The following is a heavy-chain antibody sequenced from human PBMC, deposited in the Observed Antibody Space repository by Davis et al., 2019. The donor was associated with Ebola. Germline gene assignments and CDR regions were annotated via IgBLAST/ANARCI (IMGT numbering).Heavy chain of an antibody. CDR1: VYTFTSYY. Sequence: ASVKVPCKASVYTFTSYYMHRVRQAPAQGLEWMGIINPSGGSTSYAQKFQGRVTITADKSTSTAYMELSSLRSEDTAVYYCARDLGAAAGTGGYYWGQGTLVTVSS. J-gene: IGHJ4*02. V-gene: IGHV1-46*01. CDR2: INPSGGST. D-gene: IGHD6-13*01. CDR3: ARDLGAAAGTGGYY.